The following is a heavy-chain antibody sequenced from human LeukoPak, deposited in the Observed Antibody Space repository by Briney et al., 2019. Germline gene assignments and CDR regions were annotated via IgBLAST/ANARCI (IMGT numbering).Heavy chain of an antibody. CDR1: GFTFSSYA. V-gene: IGHV3-23*01. J-gene: IGHJ4*02. Sequence: GGSLRLSCAASGFTFSSYAMSWVRQAPGKGLEWVSAISGSGGSTYYADSVKGRFTISRDNSKNTLYLQMNSLRAEDTTVYYCAKDRSSSWLPLFDYWGQGTLVTVSS. D-gene: IGHD6-13*01. CDR2: ISGSGGST. CDR3: AKDRSSSWLPLFDY.